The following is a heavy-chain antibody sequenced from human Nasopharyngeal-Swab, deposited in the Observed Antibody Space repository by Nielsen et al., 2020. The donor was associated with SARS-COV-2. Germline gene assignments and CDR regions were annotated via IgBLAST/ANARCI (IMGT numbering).Heavy chain of an antibody. Sequence: SLKISCAASGFTFDDYAMHWVRQAPGKGLEWVSGIGWNSGSIGHADSVKGRFTISRDNAKNSLYPQMNSLRAEDTALYYCAKGGGSRGYYRGNWFDPWGQGTLVTVSS. CDR2: IGWNSGSI. CDR1: GFTFDDYA. CDR3: AKGGGSRGYYRGNWFDP. V-gene: IGHV3-9*01. D-gene: IGHD3-10*01. J-gene: IGHJ5*02.